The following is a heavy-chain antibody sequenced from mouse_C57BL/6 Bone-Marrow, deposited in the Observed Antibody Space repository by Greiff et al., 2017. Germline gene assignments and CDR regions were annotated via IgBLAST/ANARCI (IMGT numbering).Heavy chain of an antibody. CDR3: ATHYYGSSLRYWYFDV. CDR1: GYTFTSYW. Sequence: QVQLKQPGAELVKPGASVKMSCKASGYTFTSYWITWVKQRPGQGLEWIGDIYPGSGSTNYNEKFKSKATLTVDTSSSTAYMQLSSLTSEDAAVYYLATHYYGSSLRYWYFDVWGTGTTVTVSS. J-gene: IGHJ1*03. CDR2: IYPGSGST. V-gene: IGHV1-55*01. D-gene: IGHD1-1*01.